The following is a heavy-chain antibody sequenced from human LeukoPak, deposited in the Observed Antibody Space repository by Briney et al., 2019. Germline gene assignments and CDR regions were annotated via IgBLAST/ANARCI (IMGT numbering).Heavy chain of an antibody. CDR3: ARTPVGAAAGIGWFDP. CDR2: IYYSGST. CDR1: GGSISSISYY. Sequence: PSETLSLTCTVSGGSISSISYYWGWIRQPPGKGLEWIGSIYYSGSTYYNPSLKSRVTISVDTSKNQFSLKLSSVTAADTAVYYCARTPVGAAAGIGWFDPWGQGTLVTVSS. V-gene: IGHV4-39*01. J-gene: IGHJ5*02. D-gene: IGHD6-13*01.